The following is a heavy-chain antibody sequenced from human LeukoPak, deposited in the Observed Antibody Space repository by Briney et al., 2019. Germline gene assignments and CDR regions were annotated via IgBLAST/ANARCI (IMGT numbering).Heavy chain of an antibody. J-gene: IGHJ4*02. CDR3: ARVLRHYYDSSGYWFDY. V-gene: IGHV5-51*01. Sequence: GGSLQISCQGSGYRFTSYWIGWVRPLPGKGLEWMGIIYPGDSDTRYSPSFQGQVTISADKSISTAYLQWSSLKASDTAMYYCARVLRHYYDSSGYWFDYWGQGTLVTVSS. D-gene: IGHD3-22*01. CDR2: IYPGDSDT. CDR1: GYRFTSYW.